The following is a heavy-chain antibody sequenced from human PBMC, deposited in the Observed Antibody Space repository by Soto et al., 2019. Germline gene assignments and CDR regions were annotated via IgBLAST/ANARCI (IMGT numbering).Heavy chain of an antibody. V-gene: IGHV4-61*08. Sequence: SETLSLTCTVSGASLSVGEFYWSWIRQSPGKGLEWIGYIYYSGSTNYNPSLKSRVTISVDTSKNQFSLKLSSVTAADTAVYYCARDKAIQTLGGPYYYYYGMDVWGQGTTVTVSS. J-gene: IGHJ6*02. CDR1: GASLSVGEFY. CDR3: ARDKAIQTLGGPYYYYYGMDV. D-gene: IGHD5-18*01. CDR2: IYYSGST.